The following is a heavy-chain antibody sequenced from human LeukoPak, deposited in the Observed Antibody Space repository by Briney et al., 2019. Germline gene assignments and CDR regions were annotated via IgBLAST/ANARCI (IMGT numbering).Heavy chain of an antibody. CDR3: ARGMTPHSFDY. CDR1: GGSISSHY. Sequence: SETLSLTCTVSGGSISSHYWSWIRQPPGKGLEWIGYIYYSGSTNYNPSLKSRVTISVDTSKNQFSLKLSSVTAADTAVYYSARGMTPHSFDYWGQGTLVTVSS. V-gene: IGHV4-59*11. J-gene: IGHJ4*02. D-gene: IGHD1-20*01. CDR2: IYYSGST.